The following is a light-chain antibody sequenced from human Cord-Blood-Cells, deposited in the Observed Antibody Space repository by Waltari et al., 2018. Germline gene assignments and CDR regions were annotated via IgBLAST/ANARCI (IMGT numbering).Light chain of an antibody. V-gene: IGKV1-39*01. CDR2: AAS. CDR1: QSISSY. Sequence: DIQMTQSPSSLSASVGDRVTITCRASQSISSYLNWYQQKPGKAPKRLIYAASSLQSGVPSRFSGSGSGTDFTRTISSLQPEDFATYYCQQSYSTPITCGQGTRLEIK. CDR3: QQSYSTPIT. J-gene: IGKJ5*01.